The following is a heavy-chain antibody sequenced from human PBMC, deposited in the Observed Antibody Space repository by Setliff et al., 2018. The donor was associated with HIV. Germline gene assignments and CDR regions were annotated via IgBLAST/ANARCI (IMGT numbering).Heavy chain of an antibody. J-gene: IGHJ4*02. CDR3: ARDNEQMAVPGAVFDY. V-gene: IGHV4-39*07. CDR2: IYYRGNT. Sequence: SETLSLTCNVSGGSISSGIQYWGWIRQSPGKGLEWIANIYYRGNTYYNPSLKRRVTISVDTSKNQFSLKLDSVTAADTAVYYCARDNEQMAVPGAVFDYWGQGTLVTAPQ. D-gene: IGHD6-19*01. CDR1: GGSISSGIQY.